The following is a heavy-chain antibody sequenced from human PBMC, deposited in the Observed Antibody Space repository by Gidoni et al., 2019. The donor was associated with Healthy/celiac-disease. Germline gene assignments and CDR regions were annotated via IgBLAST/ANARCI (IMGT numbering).Heavy chain of an antibody. V-gene: IGHV4-34*01. J-gene: IGHJ4*02. CDR1: GGSFSGYY. Sequence: QVQLQQWGAGLLKPSETLSLTCAVYGGSFSGYYWSWIRQPPGKGLEWIGEINHSGSTNYNPSLKSRVTISVDTSKNQFSLKLSSVTAADTAVYYCARASIAVAGGYFDYWGQGTLVTVSS. CDR3: ARASIAVAGGYFDY. CDR2: INHSGST. D-gene: IGHD6-19*01.